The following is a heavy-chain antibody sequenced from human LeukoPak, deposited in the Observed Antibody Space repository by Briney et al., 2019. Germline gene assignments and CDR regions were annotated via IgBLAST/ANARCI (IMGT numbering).Heavy chain of an antibody. J-gene: IGHJ3*02. Sequence: SETLSLTCTVSSGSISSGDYYWSWIRQPPGKGLEWIGYIYYSGSTNYNPSLKSRVTISVDTSKNQFSLKLSSVTAADTAVYYCARKRRDIVVVPALRRGAFDIWGQGTMVTVSS. CDR3: ARKRRDIVVVPALRRGAFDI. CDR2: IYYSGST. CDR1: SGSISSGDYY. V-gene: IGHV4-30-4*08. D-gene: IGHD2-2*01.